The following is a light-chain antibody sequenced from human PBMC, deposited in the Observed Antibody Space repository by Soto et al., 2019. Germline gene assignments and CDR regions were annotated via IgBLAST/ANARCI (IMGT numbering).Light chain of an antibody. CDR3: TSPTPGSLYV. V-gene: IGLV2-14*01. J-gene: IGLJ1*01. CDR1: SSDVGNYNY. CDR2: MVS. Sequence: QSVLTQPASVSGSPGQSITISCTGTSSDVGNYNYVSWYQQYPGRDPKLLIYMVSNRASGVSNRFSGPKSGNTASLTISGLQAEDEADYFCTSPTPGSLYVFGTGTKVTVL.